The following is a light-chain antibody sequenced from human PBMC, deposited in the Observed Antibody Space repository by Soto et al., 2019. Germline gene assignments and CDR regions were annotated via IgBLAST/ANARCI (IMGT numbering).Light chain of an antibody. CDR2: AAS. Sequence: DIQMAQSPSSLSASLGDRVTISCRASQTISTYLSWFQQKPGKAPKLLIYAASSLQSGVPSRFSGSGSGTDFTLTINGLRSEDFATYFCQQTYRTPYTFGQGTNLEIK. V-gene: IGKV1-39*01. CDR1: QTISTY. J-gene: IGKJ2*01. CDR3: QQTYRTPYT.